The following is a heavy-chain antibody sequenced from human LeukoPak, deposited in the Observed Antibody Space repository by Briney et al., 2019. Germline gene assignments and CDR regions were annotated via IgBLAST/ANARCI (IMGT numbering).Heavy chain of an antibody. V-gene: IGHV4-34*01. CDR1: GGSFSGYY. D-gene: IGHD6-13*01. J-gene: IGHJ5*02. Sequence: PSETLSLTCAVYGGSFSGYYWSWIRQPPGKGLAWIGEINHSGSTNYNPSLKSRVTISVDTSKNQFSLKLSSVPAADTAVYYCARRAQRSSSWYLNWFDPWGQGTLVTVSS. CDR2: INHSGST. CDR3: ARRAQRSSSWYLNWFDP.